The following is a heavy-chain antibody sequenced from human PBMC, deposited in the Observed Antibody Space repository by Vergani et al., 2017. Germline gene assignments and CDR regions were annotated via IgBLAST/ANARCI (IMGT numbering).Heavy chain of an antibody. Sequence: ELHLVQSGGGLVQPGESLRLSCAPSGFTVSDHYMTWVRQAPGKGLEWVSIIYTDGTTAYADSVKGRFTISRDDSKNTLFLDRNSLKTEDTAVYYCATLPLQTQQQVKSWGEGTLVSDSS. CDR2: IYTDGTT. J-gene: IGHJ5*02. CDR1: GFTVSDHY. V-gene: IGHV3-66*01. CDR3: ATLPLQTQQQVKS. D-gene: IGHD6-13*01.